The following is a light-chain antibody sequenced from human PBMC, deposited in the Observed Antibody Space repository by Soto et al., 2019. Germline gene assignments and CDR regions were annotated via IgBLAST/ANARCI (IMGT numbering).Light chain of an antibody. CDR2: WAS. J-gene: IGKJ1*01. CDR1: QSVLYSSNNKNY. CDR3: LQYYSTPRT. Sequence: DIVMTQSPDSLAVSLGERATINCKSSQSVLYSSNNKNYLAWYQQKPGQPPKLLIYWASTRESGVPDRFSGSGSGTDFTLTISSLQAEDVAVYSCLQYYSTPRTFGQGTKVEIK. V-gene: IGKV4-1*01.